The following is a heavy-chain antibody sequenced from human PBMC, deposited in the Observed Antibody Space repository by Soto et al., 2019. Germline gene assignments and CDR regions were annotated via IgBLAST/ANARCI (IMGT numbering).Heavy chain of an antibody. V-gene: IGHV1-69*01. CDR2: IIPFFPAA. CDR3: ARDLISNYHCYGMDV. Sequence: QVQLVQSGAEVKKPVSSVKVSCKASADTFSSSAFSWVRQAPGQGLEWMGGIIPFFPAATYARRFQGRVTITADESTSTVYRELSSLRSEDTALYYCARDLISNYHCYGMDVWGQGTTVPVSS. CDR1: ADTFSSSA. J-gene: IGHJ6*02.